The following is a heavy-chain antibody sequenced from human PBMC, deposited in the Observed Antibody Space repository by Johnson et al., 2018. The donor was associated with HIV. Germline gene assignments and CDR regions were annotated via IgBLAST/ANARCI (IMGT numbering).Heavy chain of an antibody. V-gene: IGHV3-30*14. CDR1: GFTFSDYA. CDR3: ARDAPNFFDSSGVRDDAFDI. CDR2: ISYDGSDT. Sequence: VQLVESGGGFVQPGGSLRLSCVASGFTFSDYAVHWVRQAPGKGLEWVAVISYDGSDTYSADSVRGRFTLSRYNSQNTLYLQMNSLSAEDTAVYFWARDAPNFFDSSGVRDDAFDIWGPGTMVTVSS. J-gene: IGHJ3*02. D-gene: IGHD3-22*01.